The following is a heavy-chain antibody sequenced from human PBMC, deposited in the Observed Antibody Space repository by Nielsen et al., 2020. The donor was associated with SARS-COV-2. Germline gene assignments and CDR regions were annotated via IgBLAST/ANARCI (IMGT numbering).Heavy chain of an antibody. CDR2: ISYDGSNK. CDR3: AKDLEYQLLYPDAFDI. J-gene: IGHJ3*02. CDR1: GFTFSSYG. Sequence: GGSLRLSCAASGFTFSSYGMHWVRQAPGKGLEWVAVISYDGSNKYYADSVKGRFTISRDNSKNTLYLQMNSLRAEDTAVYYCAKDLEYQLLYPDAFDIWGQGTMVTVSS. V-gene: IGHV3-30*18. D-gene: IGHD2-2*01.